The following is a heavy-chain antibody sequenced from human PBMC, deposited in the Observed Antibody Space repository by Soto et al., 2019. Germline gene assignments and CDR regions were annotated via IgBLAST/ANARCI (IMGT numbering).Heavy chain of an antibody. D-gene: IGHD3-22*01. V-gene: IGHV1-8*01. CDR1: GYAFTSYD. CDR2: MNPNSGNT. Sequence: QVQLVQSGAEVKKPGASVKVSCEASGYAFTSYDINWVRQAPGQGLEWMGWMNPNSGNTGYAQKFQGRVTMTTLTSTTTASMERSSLPSEDAAVLYYARGGGYYDSSGQDHFLRADSGGQSTVVPVSS. J-gene: IGHJ4*02. CDR3: ARGGGYYDSSGQDHFLRADS.